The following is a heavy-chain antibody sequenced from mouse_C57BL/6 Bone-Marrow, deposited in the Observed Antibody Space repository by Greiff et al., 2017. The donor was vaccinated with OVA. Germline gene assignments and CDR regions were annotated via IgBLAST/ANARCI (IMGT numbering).Heavy chain of an antibody. CDR3: AKHATGTGWYFDV. CDR2: IWGGGST. CDR1: GFSLTSYG. V-gene: IGHV2-9*01. J-gene: IGHJ1*03. D-gene: IGHD4-1*01. Sequence: VQLVESGPGLVAPSQSLSITCTVSGFSLTSYGVDWVRQPPGKGLEWLGVIWGGGSTNYNSALMSRLSISKDNSKNQVIIKMIRLQTDDTAVYYFAKHATGTGWYFDVWGTGTTVTVSS.